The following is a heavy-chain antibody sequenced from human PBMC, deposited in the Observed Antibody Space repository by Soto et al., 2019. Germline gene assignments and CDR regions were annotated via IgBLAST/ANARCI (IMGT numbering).Heavy chain of an antibody. V-gene: IGHV4-31*03. Sequence: TLSLTCTVSGGSISSGGYYWSWIRQHPGKGLEWIGYIYYSGSTYYNPSLKSRVTISVDTSKNQFSLKLSSVTAADTAVYYCARDITRYGMDAWGQGPTVTVSS. D-gene: IGHD2-2*01. CDR3: ARDITRYGMDA. CDR2: IYYSGST. CDR1: GGSISSGGYY. J-gene: IGHJ6*02.